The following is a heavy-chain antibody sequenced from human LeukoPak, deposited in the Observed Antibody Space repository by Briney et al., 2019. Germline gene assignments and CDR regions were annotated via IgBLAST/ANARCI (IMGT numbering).Heavy chain of an antibody. V-gene: IGHV4-39*07. D-gene: IGHD3-9*01. CDR2: IYYSGST. J-gene: IGHJ4*02. CDR3: ARVRGEEYYDILTGYLFDY. Sequence: SETLSLTCTVSGGSLSSSSYYWGWIRQPPGKGLEWIGSIYYSGSTYYNPSLKSRVTISVDTSKNQFSLKLSSVTAADTAVYYCARVRGEEYYDILTGYLFDYWGQGTLVTVSS. CDR1: GGSLSSSSYY.